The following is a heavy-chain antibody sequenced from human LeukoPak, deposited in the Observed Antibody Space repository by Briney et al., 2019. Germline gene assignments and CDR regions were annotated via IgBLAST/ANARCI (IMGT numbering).Heavy chain of an antibody. J-gene: IGHJ4*02. CDR2: ISSYNGNT. D-gene: IGHD3-9*01. CDR1: GYTFTSYG. V-gene: IGHV1-18*01. CDR3: ARGSFPSDDILTGPFDN. Sequence: PEASVKVSCKASGYTFTSYGISWVRQARGEGLERMGWISSYNGNTNYAQKLQGRATMTTDTSTSTAYMELRSLRSDDTAVYYCARGSFPSDDILTGPFDNWGQGTLVTVSS.